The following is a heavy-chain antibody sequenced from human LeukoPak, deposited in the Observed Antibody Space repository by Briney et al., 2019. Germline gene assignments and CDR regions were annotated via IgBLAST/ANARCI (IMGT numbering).Heavy chain of an antibody. CDR2: INPKSGGT. CDR3: VRAGELDY. J-gene: IGHJ4*02. V-gene: IGHV1-2*02. CDR1: GYTFTDYY. D-gene: IGHD7-27*01. Sequence: ASVKVSCKASGYTFTDYYMNWVRQAPGRGLEWMGWINPKSGGTKYAQKFQGRVTMTRDTSITTAYMELTILSSDDTAVFYCVRAGELDYWGQGTLVTVSS.